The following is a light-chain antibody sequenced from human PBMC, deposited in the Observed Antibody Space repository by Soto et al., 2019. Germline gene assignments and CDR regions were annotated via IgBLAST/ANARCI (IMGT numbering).Light chain of an antibody. J-gene: IGKJ1*01. Sequence: DIQMTQSPSSLSASVGAGVTITCRASQSISSWLAWYQQKPGKATKLLIYKASNLESGVPSRFSGSGSGTEFTLTISSLQPDEFATYYCQQYNSSFGQGTKVDI. V-gene: IGKV1-5*03. CDR3: QQYNSS. CDR1: QSISSW. CDR2: KAS.